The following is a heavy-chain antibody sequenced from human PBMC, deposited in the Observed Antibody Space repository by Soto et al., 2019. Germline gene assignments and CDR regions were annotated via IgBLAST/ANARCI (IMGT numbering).Heavy chain of an antibody. CDR3: AKGLFYYYDSSGPLYPELDY. D-gene: IGHD3-22*01. J-gene: IGHJ4*02. V-gene: IGHV6-1*01. Sequence: SQTLSLTCAISGDSVSSNSAAWNWIRQSPSRGLEWLGRTYYRSKWYNDYAVSVKSRITINPDTSKNQFSLQLNSVTPEDTAVYYCAKGLFYYYDSSGPLYPELDYWGQGTLVPVSS. CDR2: TYYRSKWYN. CDR1: GDSVSSNSAA.